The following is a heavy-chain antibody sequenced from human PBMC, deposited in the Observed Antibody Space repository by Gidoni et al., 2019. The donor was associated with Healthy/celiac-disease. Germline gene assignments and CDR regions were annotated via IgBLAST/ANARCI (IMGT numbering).Heavy chain of an antibody. CDR1: GYSFTSYW. J-gene: IGHJ3*02. Sequence: DVQLVQSGAEVKKPGESLRISCEGSGYSFTSYWISWVRQMPGKGLEWMGRIDPSDSYTNYSPSFQGHVTISADKSISTAYLQWSSLKASDTAMYYCARPSDYYDSSGYYHDAFDIWGQGTMVTVSS. V-gene: IGHV5-10-1*01. CDR2: IDPSDSYT. CDR3: ARPSDYYDSSGYYHDAFDI. D-gene: IGHD3-22*01.